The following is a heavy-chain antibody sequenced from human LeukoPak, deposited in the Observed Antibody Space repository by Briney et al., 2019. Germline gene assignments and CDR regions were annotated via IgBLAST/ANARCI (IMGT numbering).Heavy chain of an antibody. V-gene: IGHV4-30-4*08. Sequence: SQTLSLTCTVSGGSISSGDYYWSWIRQPPGKGLEWIGYIYYSGSTYYNPSLKSRVTISVDTSKSQFSLKLSSVTAADTAVYYCARGSLRGFLEWPFDYWGQGTLVTVSS. CDR3: ARGSLRGFLEWPFDY. J-gene: IGHJ4*02. CDR1: GGSISSGDYY. D-gene: IGHD3-3*01. CDR2: IYYSGST.